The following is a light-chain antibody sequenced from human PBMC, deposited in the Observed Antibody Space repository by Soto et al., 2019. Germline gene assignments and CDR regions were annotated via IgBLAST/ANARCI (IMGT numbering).Light chain of an antibody. V-gene: IGKV1-5*01. CDR3: QQFSSYST. J-gene: IGKJ1*01. CDR2: AAS. Sequence: DIQMTQSPSTLSASVGDRVTITCRASQSIDNWLAWYQQKPGKAPKLLIYAASTLETGVPSRFSGSGSRTQFTLTIKSLQPYDFAAYYCQQFSSYSTFAQGTKVDIK. CDR1: QSIDNW.